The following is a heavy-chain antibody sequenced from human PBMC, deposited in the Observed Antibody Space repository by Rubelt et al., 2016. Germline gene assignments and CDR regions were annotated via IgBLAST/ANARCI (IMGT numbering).Heavy chain of an antibody. CDR2: IYYRRST. CDR3: AAHYAARIAARPGWFDP. Sequence: QLQLQESGPGLVKPSETLSLTCTVSGGSISSSSYYWGWIRQPPGKGLEWIGSIYYRRSTYYNPSLKSRCTISVDTSKNQCSLKLSSVTAADTAVYYCAAHYAARIAARPGWFDPWGQGTLVTVSS. V-gene: IGHV4-39*01. J-gene: IGHJ5*02. D-gene: IGHD6-6*01. CDR1: GGSISSSSYY.